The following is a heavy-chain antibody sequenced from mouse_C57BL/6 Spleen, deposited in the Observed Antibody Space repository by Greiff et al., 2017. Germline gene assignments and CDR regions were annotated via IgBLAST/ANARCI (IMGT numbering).Heavy chain of an antibody. CDR1: GYTFTSYW. D-gene: IGHD1-1*01. Sequence: QVQLQQPGAELVMPGASVKLSCKASGYTFTSYWMHWVKQRPGQGLEWIGELDPSASSTNYTQKFKGQSTLTVDKSSSTAYMQLSSLTSENSAVYYCERGLLRWFAYWGQGTLVTVSA. V-gene: IGHV1-69*01. J-gene: IGHJ3*01. CDR2: LDPSASST. CDR3: ERGLLRWFAY.